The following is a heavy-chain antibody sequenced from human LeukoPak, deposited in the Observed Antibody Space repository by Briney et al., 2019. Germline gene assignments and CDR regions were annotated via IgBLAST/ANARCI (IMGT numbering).Heavy chain of an antibody. D-gene: IGHD4-17*01. Sequence: TSQTLSLTCAVSGGSISSGGYSWSWIRQPPGKGLEWIGYIYHSGSTYYNPSLKSRVTISVDTSKNQFSLKLSSVTAADTAVYYCATGEYGAQHFDYWGQGTLVTVSS. CDR3: ATGEYGAQHFDY. CDR1: GGSISSGGYS. J-gene: IGHJ4*02. CDR2: IYHSGST. V-gene: IGHV4-30-2*05.